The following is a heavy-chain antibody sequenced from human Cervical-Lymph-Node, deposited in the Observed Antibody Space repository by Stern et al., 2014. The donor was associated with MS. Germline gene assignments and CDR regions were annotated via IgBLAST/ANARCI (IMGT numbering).Heavy chain of an antibody. D-gene: IGHD2-15*01. V-gene: IGHV3-11*01. CDR3: VRDLCKSRICYPFDY. J-gene: IGHJ4*02. CDR2: ISRGGTSV. Sequence: QVHLVESGGGLVKAGGSLRLSCAASGFTFSDYYMSWIRQAPGQGLEWVSYISRGGTSVYYAESVEGRFTISRDNAKNSLFLQMNSLRAEDTAIYYCVRDLCKSRICYPFDYWGQGTPVTVSS. CDR1: GFTFSDYY.